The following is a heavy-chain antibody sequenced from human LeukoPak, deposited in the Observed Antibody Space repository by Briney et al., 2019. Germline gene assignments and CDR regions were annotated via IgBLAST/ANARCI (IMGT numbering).Heavy chain of an antibody. Sequence: ASVKVSCKASGYTFTSYGISWVRQAPGQGLEWMGWISAYNGNTNYAQKLQGRVTMTTDTSTSTAYMELRSLRSDDTAVYYCASNYCSSTSCYTRVTYYFDYWGQGTLVTVSS. V-gene: IGHV1-18*01. CDR3: ASNYCSSTSCYTRVTYYFDY. J-gene: IGHJ4*02. CDR2: ISAYNGNT. D-gene: IGHD2-2*02. CDR1: GYTFTSYG.